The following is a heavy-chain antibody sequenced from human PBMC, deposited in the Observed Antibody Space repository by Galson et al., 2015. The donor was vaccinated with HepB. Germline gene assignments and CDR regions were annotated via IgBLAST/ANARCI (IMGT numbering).Heavy chain of an antibody. D-gene: IGHD4-23*01. Sequence: TLSLTCTVSGGSISSGDCYWGWIRQPPGKGLEWIGYIYYSGSAYYNPSLKSRVTISVDTSKNQFSLKLSSVTAADTAAYYCARFKTTHGGGNSIGDYWGQGTLVTVSS. J-gene: IGHJ4*02. CDR1: GGSISSGDCY. V-gene: IGHV4-30-4*01. CDR3: ARFKTTHGGGNSIGDY. CDR2: IYYSGSA.